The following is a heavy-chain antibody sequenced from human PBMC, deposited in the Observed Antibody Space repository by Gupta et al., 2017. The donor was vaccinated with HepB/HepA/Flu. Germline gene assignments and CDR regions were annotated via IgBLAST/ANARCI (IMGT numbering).Heavy chain of an antibody. D-gene: IGHD3-10*01. CDR2: INPNSGAT. CDR3: ARRGGYYDY. Sequence: QVQLVQSGAEVKKPGASVKVSCKASGYTFINYYIHWVRQAPEQGLEWMGWINPNSGATSYAQKFQGRVTMTRDTSINTAYLELSRLTSDDTAVYYCARRGGYYDYWGQGTLVTVYS. J-gene: IGHJ4*02. CDR1: GYTFINYY. V-gene: IGHV1-2*02.